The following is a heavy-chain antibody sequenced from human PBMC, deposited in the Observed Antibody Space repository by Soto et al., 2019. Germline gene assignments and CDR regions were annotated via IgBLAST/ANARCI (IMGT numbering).Heavy chain of an antibody. Sequence: SETLSLTCAVYGGSFSGYYWSWIRQPPGKGLEWIGEINHSGSTNYNPSLKSRVTISVDTSKNQFSLKLSSVTAADTAVYYCARSVVGPDYWGQGTLVTVSS. J-gene: IGHJ4*02. CDR1: GGSFSGYY. CDR3: ARSVVGPDY. V-gene: IGHV4-34*01. CDR2: INHSGST. D-gene: IGHD2-2*01.